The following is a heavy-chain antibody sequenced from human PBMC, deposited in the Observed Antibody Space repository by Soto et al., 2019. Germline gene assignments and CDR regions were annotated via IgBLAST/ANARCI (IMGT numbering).Heavy chain of an antibody. D-gene: IGHD2-15*01. CDR1: GGSFSGYY. CDR2: INHSGST. CDR3: ARVSLGYCSGGSCYADFDY. J-gene: IGHJ4*02. Sequence: SETLSLTCAVYGGSFSGYYWSWIRQPPGKGLEWIGEINHSGSTNYNPSLKSRVTISVDTSKNQFSLKLSSVTAADTAVYYCARVSLGYCSGGSCYADFDYWGQGTLVTVSS. V-gene: IGHV4-34*01.